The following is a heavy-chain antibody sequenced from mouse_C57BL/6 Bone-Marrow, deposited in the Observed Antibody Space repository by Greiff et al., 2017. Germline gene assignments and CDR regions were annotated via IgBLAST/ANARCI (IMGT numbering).Heavy chain of an antibody. CDR3: ARLDTGFAY. CDR1: GYAFRSYC. J-gene: IGHJ3*01. CDR2: IYPGAGDT. Sequence: VQLVESGPELVKPGASVKISCKASGYAFRSYCMNWVKQRPGKGLEWIGQIYPGAGDTDYNGKFKGKATLTADKSSSTAYMQLSSLTSEDSAVYFCARLDTGFAYWGQGTLVTGSA. V-gene: IGHV1-80*01.